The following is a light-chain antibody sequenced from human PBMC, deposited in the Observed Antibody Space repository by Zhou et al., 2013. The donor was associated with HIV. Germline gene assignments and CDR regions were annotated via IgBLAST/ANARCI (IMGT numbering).Light chain of an antibody. CDR3: HQSYSRPPIT. V-gene: IGKV1-39*01. CDR1: QSIDNY. J-gene: IGKJ5*01. CDR2: AAS. Sequence: DIQMTQSPSSLSASVGDRVTXTCRASQSIDNYLNWYQQKPGKAPKLLISAASILESGVPSRFSGSGSGTDFTLTISSLQPEDFATYYCHQSYSRPPITFGQGTRLEIK.